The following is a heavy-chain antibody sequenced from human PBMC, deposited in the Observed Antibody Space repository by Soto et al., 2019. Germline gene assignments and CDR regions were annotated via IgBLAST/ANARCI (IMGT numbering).Heavy chain of an antibody. CDR3: AREAAVAGTILDY. CDR1: GGTFSSYT. CDR2: IIPILGIT. D-gene: IGHD6-19*01. J-gene: IGHJ4*02. Sequence: SVKVSCKASGGTFSSYTISWVRQAPGQGLEWMGRIIPILGITNYAQKLQGRVTITADKSTSTAYMELSSLRSEDTAVYYCAREAAVAGTILDYWGQGTLVTVSS. V-gene: IGHV1-69*04.